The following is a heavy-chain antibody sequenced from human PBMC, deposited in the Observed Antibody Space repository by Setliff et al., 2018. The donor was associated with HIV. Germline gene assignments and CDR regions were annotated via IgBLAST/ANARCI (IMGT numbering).Heavy chain of an antibody. CDR1: GGSIISGSYY. V-gene: IGHV4-61*02. CDR2: IYTSGGV. Sequence: SETLSLTCNVSGGSIISGSYYWSWIRQPAGKGLEWIGRIYTSGGVTYNPSRESRVTISVDTSKNQFSLKLTSVTAADTAVYYCSRWRHSSTWYMGFDPWGRGTLVTVSS. D-gene: IGHD6-13*01. CDR3: SRWRHSSTWYMGFDP. J-gene: IGHJ5*02.